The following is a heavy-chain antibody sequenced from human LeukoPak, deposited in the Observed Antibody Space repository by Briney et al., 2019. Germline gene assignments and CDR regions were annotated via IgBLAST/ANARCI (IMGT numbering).Heavy chain of an antibody. J-gene: IGHJ4*02. CDR2: ISGSGGST. Sequence: GGSLRLSCAASGFTFSSDAMSWVRQAPGKGLEWVSAISGSGGSTYYADSGKGRFTISRDNAKNSLYLQMNSLRAEDTAVYYCARVNGYYDILTGYYNLGYFDYWGQGTLVTVSS. D-gene: IGHD3-9*01. V-gene: IGHV3-23*01. CDR1: GFTFSSDA. CDR3: ARVNGYYDILTGYYNLGYFDY.